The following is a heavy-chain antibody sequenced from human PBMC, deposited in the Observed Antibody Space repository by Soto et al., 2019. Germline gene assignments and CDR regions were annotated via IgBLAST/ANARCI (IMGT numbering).Heavy chain of an antibody. CDR3: AREGPAPYYYYGMDV. J-gene: IGHJ6*02. Sequence: QVQLVQSGGEVKKPGASVKVSCKTSGYSFTTYGISWVQEAPGQGLEWMGWISAYNGNTNYAQKLQDRVTMTTDTSASTAYMERRGLRSDDTVVYYCAREGPAPYYYYGMDVWGQGSTVTVSS. CDR1: GYSFTTYG. V-gene: IGHV1-18*01. CDR2: ISAYNGNT.